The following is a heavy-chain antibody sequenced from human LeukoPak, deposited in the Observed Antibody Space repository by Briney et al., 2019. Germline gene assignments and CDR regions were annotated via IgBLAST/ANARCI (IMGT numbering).Heavy chain of an antibody. CDR1: RDSISGYY. D-gene: IGHD6-6*01. CDR3: ARDRSVSARLFDY. Sequence: SDTLSLTYTVSRDSISGYYWHWIRQPPGKGLEWIAYIFYSGSANYNPSLKSRVTISVDTSKNQFSLKLSSVTAADTAVYYCARDRSVSARLFDYWGQGTLVTVSP. V-gene: IGHV4-59*01. J-gene: IGHJ4*02. CDR2: IFYSGSA.